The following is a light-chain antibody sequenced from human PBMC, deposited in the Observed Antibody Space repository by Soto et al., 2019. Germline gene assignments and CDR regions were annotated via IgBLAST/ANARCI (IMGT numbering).Light chain of an antibody. CDR2: GND. CDR3: AVWDDSLRGRV. J-gene: IGLJ2*01. Sequence: QLVLTQPPSASGTPGQRVTISCSGSHSNIGVNTVNWYQQFPGTAPRFLIYGNDLRPSGVPDRFSASKSGTSASLAISGLQSEDEADYYCAVWDDSLRGRVIGGGTQLTVL. CDR1: HSNIGVNT. V-gene: IGLV1-44*01.